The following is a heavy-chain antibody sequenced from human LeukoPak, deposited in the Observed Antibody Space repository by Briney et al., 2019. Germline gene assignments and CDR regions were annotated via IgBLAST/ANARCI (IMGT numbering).Heavy chain of an antibody. CDR3: ARGGDGYNSGSFDY. CDR2: IYYSGST. Sequence: PSETLSLTCTVSGGSISSSSYYWGWIRQPPGRGLEWIGSIYYSGSTNYNPSLKSRVTISVDTSKNQFSLKLSSVTAADTAVYYCARGGDGYNSGSFDYWGQGTLVTVSS. J-gene: IGHJ4*02. V-gene: IGHV4-39*07. D-gene: IGHD5-24*01. CDR1: GGSISSSSYY.